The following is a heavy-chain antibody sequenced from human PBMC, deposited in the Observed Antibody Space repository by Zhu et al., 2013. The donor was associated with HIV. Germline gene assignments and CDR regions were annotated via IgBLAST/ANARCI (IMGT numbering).Heavy chain of an antibody. CDR1: GGTISNYS. D-gene: IGHD4-17*01. V-gene: IGHV1-2*02. Sequence: QVLLVQSGAELKKPGTSVKVSCKASGGTISNYSITWVRQAPGQGLEWMGWINPDNGGTNFAQKFKGRVTVTRDTSVNTAYMELSNLRSDDTAVYFCARDPSTRYYTDVWGKGTTVIVSS. CDR3: ARDPSTRYYTDV. CDR2: INPDNGGT. J-gene: IGHJ6*03.